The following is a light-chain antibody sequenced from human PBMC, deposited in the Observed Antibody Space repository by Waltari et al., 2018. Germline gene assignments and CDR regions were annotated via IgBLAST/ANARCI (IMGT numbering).Light chain of an antibody. V-gene: IGLV2-23*01. CDR2: EDT. CDR1: SSDVGRYNL. J-gene: IGLJ3*02. Sequence: QSALTQPASVSGSPGPSIAISCTGTSSDVGRYNLVSWYQQHPGKAPKLLIYEDTKRPSGVSDHFSGSKSGNTASLTISGLQAEDEADYFCCSFVGSATWVFGGGTKLTVL. CDR3: CSFVGSATWV.